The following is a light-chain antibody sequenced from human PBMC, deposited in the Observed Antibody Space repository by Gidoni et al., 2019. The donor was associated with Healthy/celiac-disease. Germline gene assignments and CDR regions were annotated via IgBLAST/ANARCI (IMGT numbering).Light chain of an antibody. J-gene: IGKJ4*01. V-gene: IGKV3-15*01. CDR2: GAS. Sequence: EIVMTQSPATLSVSPGERATLSCRASQGVSSNLAWYQQKPGQAPRLLIYGASTRATGIPARFSGSGSGTELTLNISSLQSEDFAVYYCQQYNNWPHTFGGGTKVEIK. CDR1: QGVSSN. CDR3: QQYNNWPHT.